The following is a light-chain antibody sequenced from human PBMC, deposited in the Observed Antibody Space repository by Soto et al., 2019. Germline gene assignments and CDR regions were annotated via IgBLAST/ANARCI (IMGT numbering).Light chain of an antibody. J-gene: IGLJ3*02. Sequence: QSVLTQPPSAFGTPGQRVTISCSGSSSNVGRNGVNWYQQLPGTAPKLLIHSDNQRPSGVPDRFSGYKSGTSASLAISGLQSEDEADYYCAPWDDSLDGPVFGGGTKLTVL. CDR3: APWDDSLDGPV. V-gene: IGLV1-44*01. CDR2: SDN. CDR1: SSNVGRNG.